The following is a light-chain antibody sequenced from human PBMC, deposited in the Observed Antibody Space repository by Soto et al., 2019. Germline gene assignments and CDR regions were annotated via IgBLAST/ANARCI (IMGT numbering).Light chain of an antibody. Sequence: QSVLTQPPSASGSPGQSVTISCTGTSSDVGTYDFVSWYQQFPGAAPKLLIYDNYWRPSGIPDRFSASKSGTSATLGITGLQTGDEADYYCATWDSSLSAVVVGGGTKLTVL. CDR2: DNY. J-gene: IGLJ2*01. CDR1: SSDVGTYDF. V-gene: IGLV1-51*01. CDR3: ATWDSSLSAVV.